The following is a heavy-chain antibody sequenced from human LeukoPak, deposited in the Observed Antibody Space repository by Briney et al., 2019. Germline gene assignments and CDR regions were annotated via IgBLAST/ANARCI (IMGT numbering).Heavy chain of an antibody. CDR3: ARDSLMNYDFWSGYTN. CDR2: IWYDGSNK. CDR1: GFTFSSYG. D-gene: IGHD3-3*01. J-gene: IGHJ4*02. V-gene: IGHV3-33*01. Sequence: PGRSLRLSCAASGFTFSSYGMHWVRQAPGEGLEWVAVIWYDGSNKYYADSVKGRFTISRDNSKNTLYLQMNSLRAEDTAVYYCARDSLMNYDFWSGYTNWGQGTLVTVSS.